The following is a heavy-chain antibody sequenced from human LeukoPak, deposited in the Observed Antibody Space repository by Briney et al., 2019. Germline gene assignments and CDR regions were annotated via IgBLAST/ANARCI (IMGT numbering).Heavy chain of an antibody. CDR2: ISSGSSFI. Sequence: PGGSLRLSCAASGFTFSSYEMNWVRQAPGKGLEWVSYISSGSSFIFYADSVKGRFTISRDNSKNSLYLQMNSLRVEDTAVYYCARGGIAARFAYWGQGTLVTVSS. J-gene: IGHJ4*02. CDR3: ARGGIAARFAY. CDR1: GFTFSSYE. D-gene: IGHD6-6*01. V-gene: IGHV3-48*03.